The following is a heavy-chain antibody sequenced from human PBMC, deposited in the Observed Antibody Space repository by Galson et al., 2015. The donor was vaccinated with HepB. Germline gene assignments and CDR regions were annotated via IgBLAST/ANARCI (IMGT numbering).Heavy chain of an antibody. Sequence: SLRLSCAASGFTFDDYTMHWVRQAPGKGLEWVSLISWDGGSTYYADSVKGRFTISRDNSKNSLYLQMNSLRTEDTALYYCAKDAKAYQLLLSLDPWGQGTLVTVSS. V-gene: IGHV3-43*01. D-gene: IGHD2-2*01. CDR3: AKDAKAYQLLLSLDP. CDR1: GFTFDDYT. CDR2: ISWDGGST. J-gene: IGHJ5*02.